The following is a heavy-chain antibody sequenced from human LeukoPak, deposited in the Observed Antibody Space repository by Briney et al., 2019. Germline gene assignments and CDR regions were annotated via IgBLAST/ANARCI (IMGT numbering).Heavy chain of an antibody. D-gene: IGHD2-15*01. CDR2: INPSGGST. Sequence: ASEKVSPKASGYTFTPYYIHWVRQAPRQRLEWMRIINPSGGSTRYAQKFQGRVTMTRDTSTSTVYMELSSLRSEDTAVYYCASAAPHFVYWGQGTLVTVSS. CDR3: ASAAPHFVY. J-gene: IGHJ4*02. V-gene: IGHV1-46*01. CDR1: GYTFTPYY.